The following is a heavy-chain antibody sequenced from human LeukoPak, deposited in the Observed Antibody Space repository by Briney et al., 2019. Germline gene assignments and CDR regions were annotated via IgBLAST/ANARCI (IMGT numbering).Heavy chain of an antibody. Sequence: SETLSLTCTVPGGSISSYYWSWIRQPPGKGLEWIGYIYYSGSTNYNPSLKSRVTISVDTSKNQFSLKLSSVTAADTAVYYCAREVLGYCSSTSCYTDYYYYYMDVWGKGTTVTVSS. CDR1: GGSISSYY. J-gene: IGHJ6*03. V-gene: IGHV4-59*01. CDR2: IYYSGST. D-gene: IGHD2-2*02. CDR3: AREVLGYCSSTSCYTDYYYYYMDV.